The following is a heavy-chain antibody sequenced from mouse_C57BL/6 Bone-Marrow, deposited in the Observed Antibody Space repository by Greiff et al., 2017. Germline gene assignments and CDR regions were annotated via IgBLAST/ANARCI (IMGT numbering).Heavy chain of an antibody. J-gene: IGHJ3*01. CDR2: ISDGGSYT. Sequence: EVQLVESGGGLVKPGGSLKLSCAASGFTFSSYAMSWVRQTPEKRLEWVATISDGGSYTYYPDNVKGRFTISRDNAKNNLYLQMSHLKSEDTAMYYCARDYPYYYGSSYGAYWGQGTLVTVSA. V-gene: IGHV5-4*01. D-gene: IGHD1-1*01. CDR3: ARDYPYYYGSSYGAY. CDR1: GFTFSSYA.